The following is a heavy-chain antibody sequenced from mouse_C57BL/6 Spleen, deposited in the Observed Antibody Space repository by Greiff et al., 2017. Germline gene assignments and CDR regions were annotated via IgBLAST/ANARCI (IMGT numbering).Heavy chain of an antibody. V-gene: IGHV5-4*01. CDR2: ISDGGSYT. Sequence: EVQLVESGGGLVKPGGSLKLSCAASGFTFSSYAMSWVRQTPEKRLEWVATISDGGSYTYYPDNVKGRFTISRDNAKNNLYLQMSHLKSEDTAMYYCAREDGYYGAWFAYWGQGTLVTVSA. CDR3: AREDGYYGAWFAY. D-gene: IGHD2-3*01. J-gene: IGHJ3*01. CDR1: GFTFSSYA.